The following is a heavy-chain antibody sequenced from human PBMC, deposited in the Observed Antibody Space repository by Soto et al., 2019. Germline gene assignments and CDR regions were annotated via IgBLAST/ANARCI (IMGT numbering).Heavy chain of an antibody. CDR1: GFTFSSYG. J-gene: IGHJ6*02. V-gene: IGHV3-30*18. Sequence: QVQLVESGGGVVQPGRSLRLSCAASGFTFSSYGMHWVRQAPGKGLEWVAVISDDGSNKYYGDSVKGRFTISRDNSKNTLYLQMNSLRAEDTAVYYCAKDRRTRVYYHGMDVWGQGTTVTVSS. CDR2: ISDDGSNK. CDR3: AKDRRTRVYYHGMDV.